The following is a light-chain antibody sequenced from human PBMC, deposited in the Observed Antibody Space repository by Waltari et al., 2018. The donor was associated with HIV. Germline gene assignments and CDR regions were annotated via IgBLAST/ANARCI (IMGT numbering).Light chain of an antibody. CDR3: IQTLQTPFT. V-gene: IGKV2-28*01. CDR1: QSLLYSNGHTN. Sequence: DIVMTQSPLSLLVSPGEPASISCRSSQSLLYSNGHTNLGWFLQQPGQSPQLLISLGSNRASGVPDRFSAIASDTDFTLKISRVEAEDVGFYYCIQTLQTPFTFGPGTKVHIK. CDR2: LGS. J-gene: IGKJ3*01.